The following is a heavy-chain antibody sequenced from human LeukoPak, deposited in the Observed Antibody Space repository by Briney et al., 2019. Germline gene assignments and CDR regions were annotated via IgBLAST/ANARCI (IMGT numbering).Heavy chain of an antibody. CDR2: IYYSGST. V-gene: IGHV4-39*01. D-gene: IGHD3-3*01. CDR3: ARHVTIFGVVTFFDY. CDR1: GGSISGSSYY. Sequence: SETLSLTCTVSGGSISGSSYYWGWIRQPPGKGLEWIGSIYYSGSTYYNPSLKSRVTISVDTSKNQFSLKLSSVTAADTAVYYCARHVTIFGVVTFFDYWGQGTLVTVSS. J-gene: IGHJ4*02.